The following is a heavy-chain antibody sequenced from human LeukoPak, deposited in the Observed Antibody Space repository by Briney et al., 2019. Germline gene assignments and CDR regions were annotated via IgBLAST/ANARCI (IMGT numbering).Heavy chain of an antibody. V-gene: IGHV4-59*08. CDR1: GGSIDSYY. Sequence: PSETLSLTCTVSGGSIDSYYWSWIRQPPGKGLEWIGYIYYSGTTNYNPSLTSRVTISVDTSKNQFSLKLTSVTAADTAVYYCARQESGGNYLWYFDLWGRGTLVTVSS. CDR2: IYYSGTT. J-gene: IGHJ2*01. D-gene: IGHD4-23*01. CDR3: ARQESGGNYLWYFDL.